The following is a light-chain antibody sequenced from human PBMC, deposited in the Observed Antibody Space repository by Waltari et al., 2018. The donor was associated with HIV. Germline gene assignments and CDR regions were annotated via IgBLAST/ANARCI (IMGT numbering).Light chain of an antibody. J-gene: IGLJ3*02. Sequence: QSVLTQPPSASGHPGQRVTSSCLGSSSNIGRNYVYWYQQLPGTAPKLLLYRYNQRPSGVPDRFSGSKSGTSASLAISGLRSEDEADYYCAAWDDSLSGLVFGGGTKLTVL. V-gene: IGLV1-47*01. CDR3: AAWDDSLSGLV. CDR1: SSNIGRNY. CDR2: RYN.